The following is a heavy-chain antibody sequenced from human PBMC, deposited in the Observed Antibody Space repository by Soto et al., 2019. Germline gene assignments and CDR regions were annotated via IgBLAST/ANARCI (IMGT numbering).Heavy chain of an antibody. CDR1: GFTFSSYS. CDR2: ISSSSSTI. V-gene: IGHV3-48*01. J-gene: IGHJ4*02. D-gene: IGHD3-3*01. Sequence: GGSLRLSCAASGFTFSSYSMNWVRQAPGKGLEWVSYISSSSSTIYYADSVKGRFTISRDNAKNSLYLQMNSLRAEDTAVYYCARDDFWSGYYWYFDYWGQGTLVTVSS. CDR3: ARDDFWSGYYWYFDY.